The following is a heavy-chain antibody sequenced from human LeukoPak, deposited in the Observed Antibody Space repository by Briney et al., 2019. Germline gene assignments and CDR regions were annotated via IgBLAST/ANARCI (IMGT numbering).Heavy chain of an antibody. J-gene: IGHJ4*02. CDR3: ARDLSSTPNWEFDY. Sequence: ASVNVFFNTSGYTFNDYFIHWVRQAAGQGLEWMGRINPSSGVTEYAQNFQGRVDMSMAKSISTASMELSWLTSDATAVYYCARDLSSTPNWEFDYCGQGSLVTVSS. D-gene: IGHD7-27*01. CDR2: INPSSGVT. V-gene: IGHV1-2*06. CDR1: GYTFNDYF.